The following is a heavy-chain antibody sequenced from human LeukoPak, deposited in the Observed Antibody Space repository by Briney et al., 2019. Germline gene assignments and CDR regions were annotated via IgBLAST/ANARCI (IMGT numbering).Heavy chain of an antibody. V-gene: IGHV3-43*02. D-gene: IGHD2-15*01. J-gene: IGHJ4*02. CDR1: GFTFGDYA. CDR2: ISGDGGTT. Sequence: GGSLRLSCAASGFTFGDYAMHWVRQAPGKGLEWVSLISGDGGTTYYADSVKGRFIISRDSSKNSLYLQMNSLRTEDTALYYCAKVLRGYCSGGSCYGYDFDYWGQGTLVTVSS. CDR3: AKVLRGYCSGGSCYGYDFDY.